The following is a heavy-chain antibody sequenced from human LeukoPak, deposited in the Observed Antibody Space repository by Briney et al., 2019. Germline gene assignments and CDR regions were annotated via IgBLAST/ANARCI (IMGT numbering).Heavy chain of an antibody. CDR2: IKQDGSEK. D-gene: IGHD6-13*01. CDR1: GFTFSSYW. J-gene: IGHJ6*03. Sequence: GGSLRLSCAASGFTFSSYWMSWVRQAPGKGLEWVANIKQDGSEKYYVDSVKGRFTISRDNAKNSLYLQMNSLRAEDTAVYYCARDSRSSYSSSWSIYYYYMDVWGKGTTVTVSS. CDR3: ARDSRSSYSSSWSIYYYYMDV. V-gene: IGHV3-7*01.